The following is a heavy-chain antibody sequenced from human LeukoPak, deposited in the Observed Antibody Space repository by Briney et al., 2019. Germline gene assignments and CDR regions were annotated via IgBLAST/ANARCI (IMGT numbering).Heavy chain of an antibody. CDR3: ARVDTAMPSPIDY. Sequence: PSETLSLTCTVSGGSISSSSYYWGWIRQPPGKGLEWLGSVFYSGSTYYNPSLKSRVTMSVDTSKKQISLKLRSVTAADTAVYYCARVDTAMPSPIDYWGQGALVTVSS. CDR2: VFYSGST. CDR1: GGSISSSSYY. V-gene: IGHV4-39*01. J-gene: IGHJ4*02. D-gene: IGHD5-18*01.